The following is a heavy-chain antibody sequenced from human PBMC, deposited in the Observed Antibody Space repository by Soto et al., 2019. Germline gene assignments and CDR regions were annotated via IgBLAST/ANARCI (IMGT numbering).Heavy chain of an antibody. Sequence: QVQLQESGPGLVKPSETLSLTCTVSGGSISSYYWNWIRQPTGRGLEWIGYISYSGSTSYNPSLKRRVTISVDTSKNQFSLNLSSVTAADTAVYYCATDGGLSCGGDCRVDGFDIWGQGTMVTVSS. J-gene: IGHJ3*02. CDR1: GGSISSYY. D-gene: IGHD2-21*02. CDR2: ISYSGST. V-gene: IGHV4-59*01. CDR3: ATDGGLSCGGDCRVDGFDI.